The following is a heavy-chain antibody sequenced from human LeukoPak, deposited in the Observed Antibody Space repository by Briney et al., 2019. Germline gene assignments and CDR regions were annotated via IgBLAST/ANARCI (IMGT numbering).Heavy chain of an antibody. V-gene: IGHV4-4*07. Sequence: SETLSLTCTISGDSINNYNWNWIRQPAGKGLEWIGRIYVTGNTNYNPSLKSRVAMSVDTSKNHFSLRLTSVTAADPAVYYCARAFTIFGAGGFDVWGQGTFVTVSS. J-gene: IGHJ3*01. CDR2: IYVTGNT. CDR3: ARAFTIFGAGGFDV. D-gene: IGHD3-3*01. CDR1: GDSINNYN.